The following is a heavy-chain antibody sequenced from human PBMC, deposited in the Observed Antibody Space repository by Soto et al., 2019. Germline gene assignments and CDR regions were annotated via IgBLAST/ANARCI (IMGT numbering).Heavy chain of an antibody. Sequence: QVLLVQSGAEVTRPGASVKVFCKASGYTFTSYYMHWLGQAPGQVLVWMSMINPSGGPTKSAQIFTGRVILTRAPSTSTVDMELSSLTSEDTAIYSCARGPSCGGDCYLFDYWGQGPQVTVSS. D-gene: IGHD2-21*02. J-gene: IGHJ4*02. CDR2: INPSGGPT. V-gene: IGHV1-46*01. CDR1: GYTFTSYY. CDR3: ARGPSCGGDCYLFDY.